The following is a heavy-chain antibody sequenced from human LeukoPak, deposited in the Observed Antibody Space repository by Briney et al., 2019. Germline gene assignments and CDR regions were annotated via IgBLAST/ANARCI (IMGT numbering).Heavy chain of an antibody. J-gene: IGHJ6*03. CDR3: ARGRSYGPKQYYYYYMDV. CDR2: INHSGST. D-gene: IGHD5-18*01. CDR1: GFTFSSYS. V-gene: IGHV4-34*01. Sequence: PGGSLRLSCAASGFTFSSYSMNWVRQPPGKGLEWIGEINHSGSTNYNPSLKSRVTISVDTSKNQFSLKLSSVTAADTAVYYCARGRSYGPKQYYYYYMDVWGKGTTVTVSS.